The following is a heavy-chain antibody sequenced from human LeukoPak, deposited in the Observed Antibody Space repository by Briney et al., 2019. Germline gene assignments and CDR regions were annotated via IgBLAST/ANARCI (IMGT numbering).Heavy chain of an antibody. CDR3: ARGRNSEHIVVVTAIPNWFDP. CDR1: GGSFSGYY. J-gene: IGHJ5*02. D-gene: IGHD2-21*02. Sequence: SQTLPLTCAVYGGSFSGYYWSWIRQPPGKGLEWIGEINHSGSTNYNPSLKSRVTISVDTSKNQFSLKLSSVTAADTAVYYCARGRNSEHIVVVTAIPNWFDPWGQGTLVTVSS. CDR2: INHSGST. V-gene: IGHV4-34*01.